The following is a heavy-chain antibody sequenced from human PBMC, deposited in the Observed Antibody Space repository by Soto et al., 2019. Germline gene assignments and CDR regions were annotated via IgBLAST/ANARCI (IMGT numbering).Heavy chain of an antibody. CDR3: ASREQLARDYYYGMDV. Sequence: PSETLSLTCTVSGGSISSSSYYWGWIRHPPGKGLEWIGSIYYSGSTYYNPSLKSRVTISVDTSKDQFSLKLSSVTAADTAVYYCASREQLARDYYYGMDVWGEGTTVTVSS. J-gene: IGHJ6*04. V-gene: IGHV4-39*01. CDR2: IYYSGST. CDR1: GGSISSSSYY. D-gene: IGHD6-6*01.